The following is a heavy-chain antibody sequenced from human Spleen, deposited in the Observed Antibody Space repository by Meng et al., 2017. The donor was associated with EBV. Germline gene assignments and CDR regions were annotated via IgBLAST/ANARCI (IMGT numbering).Heavy chain of an antibody. D-gene: IGHD1-14*01. V-gene: IGHV3-30*18. CDR3: AKDLSGRFDP. CDR1: GFIFSGYG. CDR2: IPSDASHNK. J-gene: IGHJ5*02. Sequence: QEQLVESGGGVVQPGRSLRLSCAASGFIFSGYGFHWVRQAPGKGPEWVAIIPSDASHNKYYADSVKGRFTISRDNSKNTLYLQMNSLKIEDAAVYYCAKDLSGRFDPWGQGTLVTVSS.